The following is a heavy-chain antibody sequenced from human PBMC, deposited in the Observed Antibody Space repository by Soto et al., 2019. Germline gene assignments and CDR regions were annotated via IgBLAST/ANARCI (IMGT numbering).Heavy chain of an antibody. Sequence: GASVKVSCKASGYTFTSYAMHCVRQAPGQRLEWMGWINAGNGNTKYSQKFQGRVTITRDTSASTAYMELSSLRSEDTAVYYCARTGTTWPHYYYYYGMDVWGQGTTVTVSS. CDR3: ARTGTTWPHYYYYYGMDV. V-gene: IGHV1-3*01. CDR2: INAGNGNT. J-gene: IGHJ6*02. D-gene: IGHD1-1*01. CDR1: GYTFTSYA.